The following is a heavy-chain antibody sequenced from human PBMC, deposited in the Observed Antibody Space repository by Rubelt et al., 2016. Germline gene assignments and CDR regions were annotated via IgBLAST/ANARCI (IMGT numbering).Heavy chain of an antibody. J-gene: IGHJ6*02. V-gene: IGHV3-30*18. CDR3: AKDHGGDFLYYYGMDV. D-gene: IGHD2-21*01. CDR2: ISYDGSNK. Sequence: GRSVRLSCAASGFTFSSYGMHWVRQAPGKGLEWVAVISYDGSNKYYADSVKGRFTISRDNSKNTLYLQMNSLRAEDTAVYYCAKDHGGDFLYYYGMDVWGQGTTVTVSS. CDR1: GFTFSSYG.